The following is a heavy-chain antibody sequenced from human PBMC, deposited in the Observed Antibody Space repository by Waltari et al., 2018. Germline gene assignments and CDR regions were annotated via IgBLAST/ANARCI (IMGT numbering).Heavy chain of an antibody. V-gene: IGHV3-23*01. D-gene: IGHD3-10*02. J-gene: IGHJ4*02. Sequence: EVQLLDSGGGLVQPGGSLRLSGVASGFTFSPYAMSWVRQAPGKGLECVSAISGNAGTTYYTDSVKGRFTISRDNSKNTLYLQMNSRRAEDTAVYYCTRALFGGSTDWGQGTLVTVSS. CDR1: GFTFSPYA. CDR3: TRALFGGSTD. CDR2: ISGNAGTT.